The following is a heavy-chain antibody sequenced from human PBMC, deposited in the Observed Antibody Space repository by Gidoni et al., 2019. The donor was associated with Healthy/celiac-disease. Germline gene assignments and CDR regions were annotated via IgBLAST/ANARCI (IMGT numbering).Heavy chain of an antibody. V-gene: IGHV3-53*01. CDR1: GFTVSSNY. CDR3: ARGQPMVRGVIITSYYFDY. J-gene: IGHJ4*02. D-gene: IGHD3-10*01. CDR2: IYSGGST. Sequence: EVQLVESGGGLIQPGGSLRLSCAASGFTVSSNYMSWVRQAPGKGLEWVSVIYSGGSTYYADSVKGRFTISRDNSKNTLYLQMNSLRAEDTAVYYCARGQPMVRGVIITSYYFDYWGQGTLVTVSS.